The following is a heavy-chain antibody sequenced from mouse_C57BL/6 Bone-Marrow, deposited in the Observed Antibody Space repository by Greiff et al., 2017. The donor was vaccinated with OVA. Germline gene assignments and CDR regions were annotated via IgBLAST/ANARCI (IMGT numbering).Heavy chain of an antibody. Sequence: EVQLVESGGDLVKPGGSLKLSCAASGFTFSSYGMSWVRQTPDKRLEWVATISSGGSYTYYPDSVKGRFTISRDNAKNTLYLQMSSLKSEDTAMYYCARHGYYYGSSPYYFDYWGQGTTLTVSS. CDR1: GFTFSSYG. J-gene: IGHJ2*01. CDR2: ISSGGSYT. CDR3: ARHGYYYGSSPYYFDY. V-gene: IGHV5-6*01. D-gene: IGHD1-1*01.